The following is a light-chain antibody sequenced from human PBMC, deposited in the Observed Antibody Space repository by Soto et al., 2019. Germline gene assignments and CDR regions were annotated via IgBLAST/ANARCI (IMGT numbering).Light chain of an antibody. CDR1: SSDVGGYNY. Sequence: QSALTQPPSASGSPGQSVTISCTGTSSDVGGYNYVSWFRQHPGKAPKLTIYEVTKRPSGVPDRFSGSKSGNTASLTVSGLQAEDEADYYCISYAGSNKFVVFGGGTKVTVL. CDR3: ISYAGSNKFVV. V-gene: IGLV2-8*01. J-gene: IGLJ2*01. CDR2: EVT.